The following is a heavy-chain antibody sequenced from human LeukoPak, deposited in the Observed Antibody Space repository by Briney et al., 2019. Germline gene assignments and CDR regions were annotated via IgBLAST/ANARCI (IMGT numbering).Heavy chain of an antibody. D-gene: IGHD2-15*01. CDR1: GITFSSYA. J-gene: IGHJ4*02. V-gene: IGHV3-30-3*01. CDR3: ARGLGYSWYYFDY. Sequence: GGSLRLSCAASGITFSSYAMHWVRQAPGKGLKWVAVISYDGSNKYYADSVKGRFTISRDNSKNTLYLQMNNLRAEDTAVYYCARGLGYSWYYFDYWGQGTLVTVSS. CDR2: ISYDGSNK.